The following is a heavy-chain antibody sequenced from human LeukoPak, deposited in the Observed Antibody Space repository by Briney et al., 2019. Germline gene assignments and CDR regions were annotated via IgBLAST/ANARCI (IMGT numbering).Heavy chain of an antibody. D-gene: IGHD1-26*01. CDR3: ARETTTDGSPFDY. CDR1: GDSFSSNRAA. CDR2: TYYRSKWYN. J-gene: IGHJ4*02. Sequence: SQTLSLTCAISGDSFSSNRAAWNWIRQSPSRGLEWLGRTYYRSKWYNDYAVSVKSRITINPDTSKNQFSLQLDSETPEDTAVYYCARETTTDGSPFDYWGQGTLVTVSS. V-gene: IGHV6-1*01.